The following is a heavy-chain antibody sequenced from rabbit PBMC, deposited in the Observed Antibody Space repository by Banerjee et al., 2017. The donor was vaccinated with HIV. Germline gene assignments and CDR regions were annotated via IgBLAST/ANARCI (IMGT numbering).Heavy chain of an antibody. J-gene: IGHJ4*01. D-gene: IGHD1-1*01. CDR3: ARVNAGSSGYPYYFNL. Sequence: QEQLVEYGGDLVQPEGSLTLTCKASVLDFSSSYWICWVRQAPGKGLEWIACIYTGGSGSTWYASCAKGRFTISKTSSTTVTLQMTSLTAADTATYFCARVNAGSSGYPYYFNLWGQGTLVTVS. CDR1: VLDFSSSYW. V-gene: IGHV1S45*01. CDR2: IYTGGSGST.